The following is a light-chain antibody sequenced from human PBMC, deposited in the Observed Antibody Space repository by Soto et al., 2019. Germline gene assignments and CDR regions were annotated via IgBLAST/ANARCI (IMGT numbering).Light chain of an antibody. CDR2: EVS. CDR3: MQSLQLPLT. J-gene: IGKJ4*01. Sequence: DIVMTQTPLSLSVTPGQPASISCKSSQSLLHSDGKTYFYWYLQKPGQSPQLLIYEVSNRFXXVXDXXSGSGSGTDFTLKISRVEAEDVGVYYCMQSLQLPLTFGGGTNVEIK. CDR1: QSLLHSDGKTY. V-gene: IGKV2D-29*02.